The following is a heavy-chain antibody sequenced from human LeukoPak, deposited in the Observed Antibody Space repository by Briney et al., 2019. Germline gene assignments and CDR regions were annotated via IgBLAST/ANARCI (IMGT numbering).Heavy chain of an antibody. CDR1: GFTFNNAW. D-gene: IGHD3-10*01. CDR2: IKSKTDGGTT. CDR3: TLTDHYYGSGSS. V-gene: IGHV3-15*07. Sequence: PGGSLRLSCAASGFTFNNAWMNWVRQAPGKGLEWVGRIKSKTDGGTTDYAAPVKGRFTISRDDSKNTLYLQMNSLKTEDTAVYYCTLTDHYYGSGSSWGQGTLVTVSS. J-gene: IGHJ5*02.